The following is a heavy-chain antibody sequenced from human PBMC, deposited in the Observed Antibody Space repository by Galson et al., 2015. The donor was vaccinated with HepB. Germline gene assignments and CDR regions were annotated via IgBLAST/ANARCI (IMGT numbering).Heavy chain of an antibody. CDR3: AKDLAVAHAFDI. D-gene: IGHD6-19*01. Sequence: SLRLSCAASGFTFSSYAMSWVRQAPGKGLEWVSAISGSGGSTYYADSVKGRFTISRDNSKNTLYLQMNSLRAEDTAVYYCAKDLAVAHAFDIWGQGTMVTVSS. CDR2: ISGSGGST. V-gene: IGHV3-23*01. CDR1: GFTFSSYA. J-gene: IGHJ3*02.